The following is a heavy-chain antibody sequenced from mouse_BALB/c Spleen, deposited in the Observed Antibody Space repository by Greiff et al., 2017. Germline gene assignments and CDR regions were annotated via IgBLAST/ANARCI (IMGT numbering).Heavy chain of an antibody. Sequence: EVKLEESGGGLVKPGGSLKLSCAASGFTFSSYAMSWVRQTPEKRLEWVASISSGGSTYYPDSVKGRFTISRDNARNILYLQMSSLRSEDTAMYYCARALYGTYPTRDAMDYWGQGTSVTVSS. V-gene: IGHV5-6-5*01. CDR3: ARALYGTYPTRDAMDY. J-gene: IGHJ4*01. CDR2: ISSGGST. D-gene: IGHD2-1*01. CDR1: GFTFSSYA.